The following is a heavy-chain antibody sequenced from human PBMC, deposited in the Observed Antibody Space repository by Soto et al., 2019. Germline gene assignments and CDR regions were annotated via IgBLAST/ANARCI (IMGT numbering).Heavy chain of an antibody. Sequence: QITLNESGPTVVRPTETLTLTCRFSGFPLTTSGVGVGWIRQSPGKAPEWLALIYWDDDKRYSASLKSRLTLNKDTSKNQVVLTVSDLDPTDTATYYCAHRVLRTVFGLVTTTAIYVDFWGQGTPVAVSS. CDR3: AHRVLRTVFGLVTTTAIYVDF. CDR1: GFPLTTSGVG. J-gene: IGHJ4*02. D-gene: IGHD3-3*01. V-gene: IGHV2-5*02. CDR2: IYWDDDK.